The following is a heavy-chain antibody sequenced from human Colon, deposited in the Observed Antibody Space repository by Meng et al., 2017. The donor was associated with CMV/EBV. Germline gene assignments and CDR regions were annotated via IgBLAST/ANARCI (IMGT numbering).Heavy chain of an antibody. CDR3: ARDPVLLDIVVVPAAIHKYYYYGMDV. D-gene: IGHD2-2*02. CDR2: LNPHTGAI. Sequence: ASVKVSCKASGYSFIGFHIHWVRQAPGQGLEWLGWLNPHTGAINYAQKFQGRVTMTRDTSISTAYMELRSLRSDDTAVYYCARDPVLLDIVVVPAAIHKYYYYGMDVWGQGTTVTVSS. CDR1: GYSFIGFH. J-gene: IGHJ6*02. V-gene: IGHV1-2*02.